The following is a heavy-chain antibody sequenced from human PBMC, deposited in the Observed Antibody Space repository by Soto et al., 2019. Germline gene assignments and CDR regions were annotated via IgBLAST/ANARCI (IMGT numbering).Heavy chain of an antibody. Sequence: QLQLQESGPGLVKPSETLSLTCTVSGGSISSSSYYWGWIRQPPGKGLEGIGSIYYSGSTYYNPSLKSRGTIPVGTYKYQSSLKLSSVTAADTAVYYCARRLPPITMVRGVQTNNYGMDVWGQGTTVTGSS. CDR2: IYYSGST. D-gene: IGHD3-10*01. V-gene: IGHV4-39*01. CDR1: GGSISSSSYY. CDR3: ARRLPPITMVRGVQTNNYGMDV. J-gene: IGHJ6*02.